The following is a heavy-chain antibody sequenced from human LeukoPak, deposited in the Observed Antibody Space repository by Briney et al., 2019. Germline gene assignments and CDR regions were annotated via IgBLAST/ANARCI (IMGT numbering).Heavy chain of an antibody. D-gene: IGHD2-2*01. Sequence: GASVKVSCKASGYTFTSYDINWVRQATGQGLEWMGWMNPNSGNTCYAQKFQGRVTMTRNTSISTAYMELSSLRSEDTAVYYCARGGRYCSSTICSPGDYWGQGTLVTVSS. V-gene: IGHV1-8*01. CDR1: GYTFTSYD. CDR3: ARGGRYCSSTICSPGDY. J-gene: IGHJ4*02. CDR2: MNPNSGNT.